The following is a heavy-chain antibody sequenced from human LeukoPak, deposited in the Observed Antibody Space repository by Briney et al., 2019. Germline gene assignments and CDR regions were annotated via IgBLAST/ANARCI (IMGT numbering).Heavy chain of an antibody. V-gene: IGHV4-34*01. D-gene: IGHD3-22*01. CDR1: AGSFSGYY. CDR3: ATADYYESCGYYRGLED. Sequence: PSETLSLTCAVYAGSFSGYYWSWIRQPPGKGLEWIGEIDDSGSTNYNPSLKSRVTISVDTSKNQFSLKLSSVTAADTAVYYCATADYYESCGYYRGLEDWGPGTLVTVSS. J-gene: IGHJ4*02. CDR2: IDDSGST.